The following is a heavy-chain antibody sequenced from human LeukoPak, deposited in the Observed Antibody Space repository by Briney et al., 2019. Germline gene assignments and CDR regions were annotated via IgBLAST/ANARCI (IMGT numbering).Heavy chain of an antibody. D-gene: IGHD3-10*01. V-gene: IGHV3-21*01. CDR3: VRAGIGETKEDGMDV. CDR1: GFTFSSYA. Sequence: KSGGSLRLSCAASGFTFSSYAMSWVRQAPGKGLEWVSSLTSISTYIYYADSVRGRFTVSRDNAKNSLYLQMNSLRAEDTAVYYCVRAGIGETKEDGMDVGAQGTTVTVS. CDR2: LTSISTYI. J-gene: IGHJ6*02.